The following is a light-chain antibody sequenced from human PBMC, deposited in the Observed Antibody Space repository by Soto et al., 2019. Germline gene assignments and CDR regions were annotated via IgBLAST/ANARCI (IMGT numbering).Light chain of an antibody. Sequence: DIQMTQSPSTLSASVGDRVTITCRASQSSSSWLAWYQQKPGKAPKLLIYDASSLESGVPSRFSGSGSGTEFTLTISSLQPDDFATYYCQQYNSLWTFGQGTKVEIK. V-gene: IGKV1-5*01. J-gene: IGKJ1*01. CDR2: DAS. CDR1: QSSSSW. CDR3: QQYNSLWT.